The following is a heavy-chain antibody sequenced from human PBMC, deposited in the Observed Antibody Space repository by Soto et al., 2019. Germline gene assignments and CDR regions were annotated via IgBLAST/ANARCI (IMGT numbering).Heavy chain of an antibody. J-gene: IGHJ3*02. D-gene: IGHD2-15*01. CDR2: IKQDGSEK. CDR3: ARSLRYCSGGSCYSDAFDI. CDR1: GFTFSSYW. Sequence: GGSLRLSCAASGFTFSSYWMSWVRQAPGKGLEWVANIKQDGSEKYYVDSVKGRFTISRDNAKNSLYLQMNSLRAEDTAVYYCARSLRYCSGGSCYSDAFDIWGQGTMVTVSS. V-gene: IGHV3-7*03.